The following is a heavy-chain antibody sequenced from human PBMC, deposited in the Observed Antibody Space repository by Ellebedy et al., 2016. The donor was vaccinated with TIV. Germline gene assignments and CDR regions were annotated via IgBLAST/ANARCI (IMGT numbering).Heavy chain of an antibody. J-gene: IGHJ6*02. Sequence: SETLSLTXTVSGGSVSSGSYYWSWIRQPPGKGLEWIGYIYYSGSTNYNPSLKSRVTISVDTSKNQFSLKLSSVTAADTAVYYCARGLGGGVVRLYGMDVWGQGTTVTVSS. V-gene: IGHV4-61*01. D-gene: IGHD3-3*01. CDR1: GGSVSSGSYY. CDR3: ARGLGGGVVRLYGMDV. CDR2: IYYSGST.